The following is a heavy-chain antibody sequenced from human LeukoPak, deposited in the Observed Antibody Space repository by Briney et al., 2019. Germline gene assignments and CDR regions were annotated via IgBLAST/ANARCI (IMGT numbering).Heavy chain of an antibody. Sequence: PGGSLRLSCAASGFTFSSYAMHWVRQAPGKGLEWVSAISGSGISTYYADSVKGRFTISRDNSKNTLYLQMNSLRVEDTAEYYCAKAASMVRGVISYYFDYWGQGTLVTVSS. CDR1: GFTFSSYA. J-gene: IGHJ4*02. CDR2: ISGSGIST. V-gene: IGHV3-23*01. CDR3: AKAASMVRGVISYYFDY. D-gene: IGHD3-10*01.